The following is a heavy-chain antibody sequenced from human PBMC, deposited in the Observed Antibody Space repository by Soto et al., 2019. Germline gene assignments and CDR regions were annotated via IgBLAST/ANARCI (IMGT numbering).Heavy chain of an antibody. J-gene: IGHJ5*02. D-gene: IGHD6-13*01. Sequence: QVQLVQSGAEVKKPGASVKVSCKASGYTFTSYDINWVRQATGQGLEWMGWMNPNSGNTGYAQKLQGRVTMTRNTSISTAYMELRSLRSEDTAVYYCARGGGGGMSSSWNWFDPWGQGNLVTVSS. V-gene: IGHV1-8*01. CDR2: MNPNSGNT. CDR3: ARGGGGGMSSSWNWFDP. CDR1: GYTFTSYD.